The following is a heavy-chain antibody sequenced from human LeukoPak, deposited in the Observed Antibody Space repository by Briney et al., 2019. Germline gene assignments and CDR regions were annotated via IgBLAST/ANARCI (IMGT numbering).Heavy chain of an antibody. CDR2: INHSGST. CDR3: ARDRDPLSSSSWYH. D-gene: IGHD6-13*01. V-gene: IGHV4-34*01. CDR1: GGSFSGYY. J-gene: IGHJ4*02. Sequence: PSETLSLTCAVYGGSFSGYYWSWIRQPPGKGLEWIGEINHSGSTNYNPSLKSRVTISVDTSKNQFSLKLSSVTAADTAVYYCARDRDPLSSSSWYHWGQGTLVTVSS.